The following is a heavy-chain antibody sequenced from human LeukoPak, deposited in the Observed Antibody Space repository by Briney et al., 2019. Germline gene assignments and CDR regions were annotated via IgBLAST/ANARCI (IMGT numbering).Heavy chain of an antibody. CDR2: VYHSGST. J-gene: IGHJ4*02. CDR3: ASRIAARLGVFDY. D-gene: IGHD6-6*01. CDR1: GYSISSGYY. Sequence: SETLSLTCAVSGYSISSGYYWGWIRQPPGKGLEWIGSVYHSGSTYYNPSLKSRVTISVDTSKNQFSLKLSSVTAAGTAVYYCASRIAARLGVFDYWGQGTLVTVSS. V-gene: IGHV4-38-2*01.